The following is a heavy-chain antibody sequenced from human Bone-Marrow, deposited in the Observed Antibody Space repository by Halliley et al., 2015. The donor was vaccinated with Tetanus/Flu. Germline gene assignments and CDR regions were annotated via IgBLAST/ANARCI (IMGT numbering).Heavy chain of an antibody. D-gene: IGHD1-20*01. CDR2: IYWNNDK. CDR1: GLSLSTREVG. Sequence: LVKPTQTLTLTCTFSGLSLSTREVGVAWIRQSPGKALEWLALIYWNNDKRYSPSLKSRLTITKDTSKKQVVLTMTNMGPVETATYYCAHISARRFFFDYWGQGMLVTVSS. V-gene: IGHV2-5*01. J-gene: IGHJ4*02. CDR3: AHISARRFFFDY.